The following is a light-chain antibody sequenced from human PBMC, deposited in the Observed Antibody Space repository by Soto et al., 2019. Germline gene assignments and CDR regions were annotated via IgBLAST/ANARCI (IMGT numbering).Light chain of an antibody. CDR3: QQYNNNWYS. J-gene: IGKJ2*03. V-gene: IGKV1-5*01. CDR1: QIIGTW. Sequence: DIQMTQSPSTLSASVGDRVTITCRASQIIGTWVAWYQQKPGKAPKLLIFDASSLDSGVPSRFSGSGSGTDFTLTISSLQPDDFATYSCQQYNNNWYSFGQGTKLEI. CDR2: DAS.